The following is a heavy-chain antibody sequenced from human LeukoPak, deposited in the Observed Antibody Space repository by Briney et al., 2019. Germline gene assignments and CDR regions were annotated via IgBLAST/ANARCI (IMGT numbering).Heavy chain of an antibody. J-gene: IGHJ4*02. Sequence: GGSLRLSCAASGFTFSSYAMHWVRQAPGKGLEWVAVISYDGSNKYYADSVKGRFTISRDNSKNTLYLQMNSLRAEDTAVYYCARGSNDELYGSYVWYFDYWGQGTLVTVSS. V-gene: IGHV3-30-3*01. CDR3: ARGSNDELYGSYVWYFDY. CDR1: GFTFSSYA. D-gene: IGHD2-15*01. CDR2: ISYDGSNK.